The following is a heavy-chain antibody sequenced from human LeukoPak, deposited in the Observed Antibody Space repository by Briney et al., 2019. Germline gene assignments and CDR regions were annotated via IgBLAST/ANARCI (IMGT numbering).Heavy chain of an antibody. V-gene: IGHV3-15*01. Sequence: GGSLRLSSAPSGFTFKNACISCVRHTPGKGVWWGCRIKSKAHGGTTDYAAPVKDRFTISRDDSKNTLYLQMNSLKTEDTAVYYCTTILFDYGDYFDYWGQGTLVTVSS. CDR1: GFTFKNAC. J-gene: IGHJ4*02. CDR3: TTILFDYGDYFDY. D-gene: IGHD4-17*01. CDR2: IKSKAHGGTT.